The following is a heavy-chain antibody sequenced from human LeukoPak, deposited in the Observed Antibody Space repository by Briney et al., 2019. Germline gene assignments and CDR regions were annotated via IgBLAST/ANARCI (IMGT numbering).Heavy chain of an antibody. CDR1: GDSVSGKSVA. CDR2: TFYRSKWSS. Sequence: SQTLSLTCALSGDSVSGKSVAWNWIRQSPSRGLEWLGRTFYRSKWSSEYATSMKGRITINPDTSKNQFSLQLIPVTPEDTAVYYCARGDGPILGRYYFDYWGQGTLITVSS. CDR3: ARGDGPILGRYYFDY. D-gene: IGHD3-10*01. J-gene: IGHJ4*02. V-gene: IGHV6-1*01.